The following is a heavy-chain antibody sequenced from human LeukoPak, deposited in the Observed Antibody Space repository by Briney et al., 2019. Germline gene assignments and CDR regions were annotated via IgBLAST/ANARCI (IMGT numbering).Heavy chain of an antibody. J-gene: IGHJ3*02. V-gene: IGHV3-74*01. CDR2: IVNDGSTT. D-gene: IGHD4-17*01. CDR1: GFTFSTYY. Sequence: GGSLRLSCAASGFTFSTYYMHWARQAPGKGLVWVSRIVNDGSTTTYAGSVKGRFTISRDNAKNTLFLQMNSLRVEDTAVYYCARESSDYGDYDAFDIWGRGTMVTVSS. CDR3: ARESSDYGDYDAFDI.